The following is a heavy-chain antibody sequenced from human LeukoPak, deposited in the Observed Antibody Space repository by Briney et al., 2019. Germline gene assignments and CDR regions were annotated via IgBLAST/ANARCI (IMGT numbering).Heavy chain of an antibody. CDR3: ARHGSYYDSSGYYPDYFDY. D-gene: IGHD3-22*01. Sequence: SETLSLTCTVSGGSISSYYWSWIRQPPGKGLEWIRYIYYSGSTNYNPSLKSRVTISVDTSKNQFSLKLSSVTAADTAVYYCARHGSYYDSSGYYPDYFDYWGQGTLVTVSS. CDR2: IYYSGST. V-gene: IGHV4-59*08. J-gene: IGHJ4*02. CDR1: GGSISSYY.